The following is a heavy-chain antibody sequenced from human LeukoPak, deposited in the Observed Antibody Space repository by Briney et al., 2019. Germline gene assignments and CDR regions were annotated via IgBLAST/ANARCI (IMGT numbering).Heavy chain of an antibody. CDR2: INTRTGDT. CDR3: ARDSGRGWYEFQ. CDR1: GYTFYNYA. Sequence: ASVKVSCKASGYTFYNYAIDWLRQAPGQGLEWMGWINTRTGDTEYSQKFQGRVSITKDTPESTAYMELRSLRSEDMAVYYCARDSGRGWYEFQWGQGTLVTVSS. J-gene: IGHJ4*02. D-gene: IGHD6-19*01. V-gene: IGHV1-3*03.